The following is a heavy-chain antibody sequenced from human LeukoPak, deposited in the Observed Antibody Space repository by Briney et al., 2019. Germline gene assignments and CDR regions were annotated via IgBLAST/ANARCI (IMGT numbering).Heavy chain of an antibody. CDR2: IYTSGST. V-gene: IGHV4-61*02. CDR3: AIAQIRTGIQY. CDR1: GGSISSGSYY. D-gene: IGHD3/OR15-3a*01. J-gene: IGHJ4*02. Sequence: SQTLSLTCTVSGGSISSGSYYWSWIRQPAGKGLEWIGRIYTSGSTNYNPSLKSRVTISVDTSKNQFSLKLSSVTAADTAVYYCAIAQIRTGIQYWGQGTLVTVSS.